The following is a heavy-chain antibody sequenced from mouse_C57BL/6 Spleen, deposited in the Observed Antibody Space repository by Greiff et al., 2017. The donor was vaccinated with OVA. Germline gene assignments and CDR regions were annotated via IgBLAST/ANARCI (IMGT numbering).Heavy chain of an antibody. CDR2: IDPANGNT. J-gene: IGHJ4*01. Sequence: VQLQQSVAELVRPGASVKLSCTASGFNIENTYMHWVKQRPEQGLEWIGRIDPANGNTKYAPKFQGKATITADTSSNTAYLQLSSLTSEDTAIYYCARSDDYDYAMDYWGQGTSVTVSS. V-gene: IGHV14-3*01. CDR3: ARSDDYDYAMDY. CDR1: GFNIENTY. D-gene: IGHD2-4*01.